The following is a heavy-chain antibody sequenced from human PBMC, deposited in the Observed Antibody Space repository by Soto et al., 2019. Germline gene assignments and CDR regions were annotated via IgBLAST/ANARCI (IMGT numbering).Heavy chain of an antibody. V-gene: IGHV3-74*01. CDR2: INSDGSST. CDR3: AKADYRARGAFDI. J-gene: IGHJ3*02. D-gene: IGHD4-4*01. Sequence: EVQLVDSGGSLVQPGGSLRLSCAASGFTFSSYWMHWVRQAPGKGLLWVSRINSDGSSTTYADSVKGRFTISRDNAKNTLYLQMNSLRVEDTAVCHCAKADYRARGAFDIWGQGTMVTVPS. CDR1: GFTFSSYW.